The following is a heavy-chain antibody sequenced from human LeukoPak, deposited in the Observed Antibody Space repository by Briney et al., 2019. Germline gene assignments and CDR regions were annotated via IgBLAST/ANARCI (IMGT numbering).Heavy chain of an antibody. CDR2: IKQDGSEK. D-gene: IGHD1-26*01. V-gene: IGHV3-7*01. Sequence: GGSLRLSCAASGFTFSSYWVSWVRQAPGKGLEWVANIKQDGSEKYYVDSVKGRFTISRDNAKNSLYLQMNSLRAEDTAVYYCARDPVVGATDYWGQGTLVTVSS. CDR3: ARDPVVGATDY. CDR1: GFTFSSYW. J-gene: IGHJ4*02.